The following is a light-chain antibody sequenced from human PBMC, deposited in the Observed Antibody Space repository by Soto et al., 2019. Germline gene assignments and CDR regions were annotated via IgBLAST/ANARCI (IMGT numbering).Light chain of an antibody. Sequence: EIVMTQSPATLSLSPWERFTLSCRASQSLTRNLAWYQHKPGQSPRLLIYGGSARATGIPARFSGSGSGTEFTLPISRMEHEDFAVYYCQQYGNSPQTFGQGTKV. CDR2: GGS. CDR1: QSLTRN. V-gene: IGKV3-15*01. CDR3: QQYGNSPQT. J-gene: IGKJ1*01.